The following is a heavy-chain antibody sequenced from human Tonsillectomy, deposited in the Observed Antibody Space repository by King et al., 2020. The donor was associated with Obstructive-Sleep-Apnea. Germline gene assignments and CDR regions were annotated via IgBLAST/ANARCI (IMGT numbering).Heavy chain of an antibody. V-gene: IGHV3-23*04. D-gene: IGHD6-13*01. CDR2: IIGTGASP. CDR1: GFTFNSYA. CDR3: AKDISADQLVPDTFDF. Sequence: VQLVESGGALVQPGGSLRLSFAASGFTFNSYAMSWVRQAPGKGLEWVSTIIGTGASPYYAASVKGRFTISRDNSKNTLYLQMNSLRVGDTAVYYCAKDISADQLVPDTFDFWGQGTMVTVSS. J-gene: IGHJ3*01.